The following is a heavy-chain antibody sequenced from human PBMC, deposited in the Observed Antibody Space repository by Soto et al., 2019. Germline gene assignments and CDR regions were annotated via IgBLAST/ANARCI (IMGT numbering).Heavy chain of an antibody. Sequence: PSDTLSLTCAVSGGSIITSNWLSWVRQPPGKGLEWIGEVYRTGSTNYNPSLESRLTISVDKSKNQFSLKLSSVTAADTAVYYCARVWGGAFDIWGQGTMVTVS. CDR3: ARVWGGAFDI. V-gene: IGHV4-4*02. J-gene: IGHJ3*02. CDR2: VYRTGST. D-gene: IGHD3-10*01. CDR1: GGSIITSNW.